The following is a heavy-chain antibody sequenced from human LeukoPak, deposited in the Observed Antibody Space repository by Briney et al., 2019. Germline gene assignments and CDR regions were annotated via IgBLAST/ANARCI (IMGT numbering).Heavy chain of an antibody. CDR2: ISGSGGST. CDR1: GFTFSSYA. V-gene: IGHV3-23*01. D-gene: IGHD5-12*01. CDR3: TRDSGYNAFDI. Sequence: GGSLRLSCAASGFTFSSYAMSWVRQAPGKGLEWVSAISGSGGSTYYADSVKGRFTISRDNSKNTLYLQMNSLRGEDTAVYYCTRDSGYNAFDIWGQGTMVTVTS. J-gene: IGHJ3*02.